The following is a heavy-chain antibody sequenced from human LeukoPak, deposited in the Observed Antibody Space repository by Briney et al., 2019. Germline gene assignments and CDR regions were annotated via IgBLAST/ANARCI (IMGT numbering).Heavy chain of an antibody. J-gene: IGHJ6*02. CDR2: IWSDGRDK. D-gene: IGHD6-13*01. CDR3: ARAGGAGTIYYYGMDV. CDR1: GFTFSSYA. Sequence: PGGSLRLSCAASGFTFSSYAMHWVRQAPGKGLEWVAVIWSDGRDKDYVDSVKGRFTISRDNSKNTVYLEMNSLRAEDTAVYYCARAGGAGTIYYYGMDVWGQGTTVTVSS. V-gene: IGHV3-33*08.